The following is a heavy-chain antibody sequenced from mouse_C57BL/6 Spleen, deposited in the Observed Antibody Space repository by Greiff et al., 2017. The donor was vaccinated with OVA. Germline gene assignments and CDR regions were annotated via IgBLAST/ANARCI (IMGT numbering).Heavy chain of an antibody. J-gene: IGHJ3*01. D-gene: IGHD2-1*01. V-gene: IGHV5-9*01. CDR1: GFTFSSYT. Sequence: EVQLVESGGGLVKPGGSLKLSCAASGFTFSSYTMSWVRQTPEKRLEWVATISGGGGNTYYPDSVKGRFTISRDNAKNTLYLQMSSLRSEDTALYYCARHESYYGNYGVPWFAYWGQGTLVTVSA. CDR3: ARHESYYGNYGVPWFAY. CDR2: ISGGGGNT.